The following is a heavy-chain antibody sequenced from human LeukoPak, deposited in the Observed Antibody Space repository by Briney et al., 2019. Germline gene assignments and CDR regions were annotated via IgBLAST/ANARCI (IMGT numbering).Heavy chain of an antibody. CDR1: GFTFSSFV. CDR3: AKVSCTGGTCSSFDY. V-gene: IGHV3-23*01. Sequence: GGSLRLSCAASGFTFSSFVMSWVRQAPGKGLEWVSSISGSGVYKYYTDSVKGRFTISRDNSKNPLYVQMNGLRAEDTAVYYCAKVSCTGGTCSSFDYWGQGTLATVSS. D-gene: IGHD2-8*02. J-gene: IGHJ4*02. CDR2: ISGSGVYK.